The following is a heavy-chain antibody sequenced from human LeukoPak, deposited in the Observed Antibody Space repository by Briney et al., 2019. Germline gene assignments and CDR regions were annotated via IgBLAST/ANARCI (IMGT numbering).Heavy chain of an antibody. CDR1: GFTFSSYG. J-gene: IGHJ5*02. CDR3: AIPPPEQQTP. CDR2: ISYDGSKK. V-gene: IGHV3-30*03. Sequence: TGRSLRLSCAASGFTFSSYGMHWVRQAPGKGLEWVAVISYDGSKKYYADSVKGRFTISRDNSKNTLYLQMNSLRAEDTAVYYCAIPPPEQQTPWGQGTLVTVSS. D-gene: IGHD6-13*01.